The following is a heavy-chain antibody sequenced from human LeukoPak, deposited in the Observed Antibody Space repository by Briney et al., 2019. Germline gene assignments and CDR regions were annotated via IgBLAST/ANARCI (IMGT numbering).Heavy chain of an antibody. Sequence: SQTLSLTCAISGDSVSSNSAAWNWIRQSPSRGLEWLGRTYYRSKWYNDYAVSVRSRITINPDTSKNQFSLQLNSVTPEDTAVYYCARALQPLPLYGSSGHLFDYWGQGTLVTVSS. CDR2: TYYRSKWYN. D-gene: IGHD3-22*01. V-gene: IGHV6-1*01. CDR1: GDSVSSNSAA. J-gene: IGHJ4*02. CDR3: ARALQPLPLYGSSGHLFDY.